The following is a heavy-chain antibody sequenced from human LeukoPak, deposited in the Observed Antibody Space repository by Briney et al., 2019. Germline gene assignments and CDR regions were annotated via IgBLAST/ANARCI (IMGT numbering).Heavy chain of an antibody. CDR2: MNPHSGKT. V-gene: IGHV1-8*01. CDR3: ARGHTTVTYAFDI. Sequence: GASVKVSCKASGYPFNNYDINWVRQATGQGLEWMGWMNPHSGKTGYAQNFQGRVTMTRDTSISTAYMELSSLRSEDTAVYYCARGHTTVTYAFDIWGQGTMVTVSS. CDR1: GYPFNNYD. J-gene: IGHJ3*02. D-gene: IGHD4-17*01.